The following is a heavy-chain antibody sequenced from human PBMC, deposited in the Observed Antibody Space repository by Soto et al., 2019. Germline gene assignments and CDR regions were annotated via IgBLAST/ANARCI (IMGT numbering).Heavy chain of an antibody. J-gene: IGHJ4*02. Sequence: QVQLVQSGAEVRKPGASVKVSCKASGFPFTSLDINWVRQAPGQGLEWVGYMTPSGYIGFAQKFRGRVSMTRDASTSTVSMELSSLRSDDTAVYYCARDQEAAAFNDWGKGTLVTVSS. CDR2: MTPSGYI. D-gene: IGHD6-25*01. CDR3: ARDQEAAAFND. V-gene: IGHV1-8*01. CDR1: GFPFTSLD.